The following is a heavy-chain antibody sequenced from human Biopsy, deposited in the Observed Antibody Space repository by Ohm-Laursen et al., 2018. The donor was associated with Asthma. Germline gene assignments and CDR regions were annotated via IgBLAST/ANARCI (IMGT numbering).Heavy chain of an antibody. D-gene: IGHD2-21*02. V-gene: IGHV3-30*15. CDR1: GFRFSSYA. CDR3: AREGVLCGDLCYSPPDF. CDR2: ITYDGSKT. J-gene: IGHJ4*02. Sequence: SLRLSCTASGFRFSSYAMHWVRQAPGKGLEWVALITYDGSKTIYGDSVRGRFTVSRDSSTNTLYLQMSSLRPEDTAVYHCAREGVLCGDLCYSPPDFWGQGTLVTVSS.